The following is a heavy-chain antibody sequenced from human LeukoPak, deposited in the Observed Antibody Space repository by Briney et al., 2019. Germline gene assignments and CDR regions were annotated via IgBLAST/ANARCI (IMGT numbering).Heavy chain of an antibody. CDR1: GFTFSDYY. CDR3: ARFGVARCHYYDSSGYYWGCGAFDI. V-gene: IGHV3-11*01. CDR2: ISSSGSTI. D-gene: IGHD3-22*01. Sequence: GGSLRLSCAASGFTFSDYYMSWIRQAPGKWREWVSYISSSGSTIYYADSVKGRFTISRDNAKNSLYLQMNSLRAEDTAVYYCARFGVARCHYYDSSGYYWGCGAFDIWGQGTMVTVSS. J-gene: IGHJ3*02.